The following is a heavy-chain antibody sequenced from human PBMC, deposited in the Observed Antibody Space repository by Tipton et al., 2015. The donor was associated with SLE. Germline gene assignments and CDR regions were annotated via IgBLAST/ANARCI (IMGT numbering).Heavy chain of an antibody. D-gene: IGHD2-8*02. Sequence: TLSLTCTVSGDSISGYYWSWIRQPPGKGLEWIGYIYTSGSTNYNPSLKSRVTISVDTSKNQVSLKLSSVTAADTAVYYCATRLGYCTGGVCSPGYYFDYWGQGTLVTVAS. CDR1: GDSISGYY. J-gene: IGHJ4*02. CDR2: IYTSGST. CDR3: ATRLGYCTGGVCSPGYYFDY. V-gene: IGHV4-4*09.